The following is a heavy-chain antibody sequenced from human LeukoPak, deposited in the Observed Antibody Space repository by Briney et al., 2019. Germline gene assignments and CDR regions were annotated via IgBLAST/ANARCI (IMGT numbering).Heavy chain of an antibody. CDR2: IIPIFGTA. J-gene: IGHJ4*02. D-gene: IGHD1-7*01. Sequence: GASVKVSCKASGGTFSSYAISWVRQAPGQGLEWMGGIIPIFGTANHAQKFQGRVTITADESTSTAYMELSSLRSEDTAVYYCARDLTGTTDYWGQGTLVTVSS. CDR3: ARDLTGTTDY. V-gene: IGHV1-69*13. CDR1: GGTFSSYA.